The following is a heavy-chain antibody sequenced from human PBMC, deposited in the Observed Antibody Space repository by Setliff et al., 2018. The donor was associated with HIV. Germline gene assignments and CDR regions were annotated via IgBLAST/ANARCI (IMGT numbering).Heavy chain of an antibody. D-gene: IGHD3-22*01. J-gene: IGHJ4*02. CDR1: GYTFTGYY. CDR3: AADSYYYDSSGYQYYFDS. Sequence: GASVKVSCKASGYTFTGYYMHWVRQAPGQGLEWMGIINPSGGSTSYAQKFQGRVTITADTSTDTAYMELSSLRSEDTAVYYCAADSYYYDSSGYQYYFDSWGQGTLVTVSS. V-gene: IGHV1-46*01. CDR2: INPSGGST.